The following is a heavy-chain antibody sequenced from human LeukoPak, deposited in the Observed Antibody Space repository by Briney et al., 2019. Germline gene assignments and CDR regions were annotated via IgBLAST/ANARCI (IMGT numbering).Heavy chain of an antibody. CDR2: ISGGGDT. V-gene: IGHV3-23*01. CDR3: AKAVQLWSYYYYYYGMDV. CDR1: GFTFSTYA. D-gene: IGHD5-18*01. Sequence: QPGGSLRLSCAASGFTFSTYAVSWVRQAPGKGLEWVSSISGGGDTYYADSVKGRFTISRDNSNNTLYLHMNSLRAEDTAVYYCAKAVQLWSYYYYYYGMDVWGQGTTVSVSS. J-gene: IGHJ6*02.